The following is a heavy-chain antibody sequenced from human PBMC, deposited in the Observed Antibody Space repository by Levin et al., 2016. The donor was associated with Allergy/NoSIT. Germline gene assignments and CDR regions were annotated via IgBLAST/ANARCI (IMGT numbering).Heavy chain of an antibody. D-gene: IGHD2-15*01. V-gene: IGHV3-48*02. J-gene: IGHJ4*02. CDR2: ISSSLSNI. CDR1: EFTFSNYD. CDR3: ARSAHCSGGSCYNGGTTGFDY. Sequence: GESLKISCAASEFTFSNYDMNWVRQAPGKGLEWIAHISSSLSNIYYADSVKGRFTISRDNAKNSLFLQMNSLRDEDTAVYYCARSAHCSGGSCYNGGTTGFDYWGQGALVTVSS.